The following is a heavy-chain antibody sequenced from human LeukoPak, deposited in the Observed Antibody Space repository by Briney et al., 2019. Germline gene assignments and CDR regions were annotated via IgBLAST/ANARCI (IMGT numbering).Heavy chain of an antibody. V-gene: IGHV1-46*01. D-gene: IGHD3-10*01. CDR3: ARDGRATMGLGFDC. J-gene: IGHJ4*02. CDR1: GYTFTSYY. Sequence: ASVKVSCKAFGYTFTSYYMHWVRQAPGQGLEWMGIIHLSAGSTSYAQQFQGRITMTRDTSTSTVYMELSSLRSEDTAVYYCARDGRATMGLGFDCWGQGALVTVSS. CDR2: IHLSAGST.